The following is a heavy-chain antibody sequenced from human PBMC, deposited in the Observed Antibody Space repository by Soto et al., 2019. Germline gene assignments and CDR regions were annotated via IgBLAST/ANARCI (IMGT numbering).Heavy chain of an antibody. CDR2: TYYRSKWYN. D-gene: IGHD2-15*01. CDR3: ARGHPFRGGPAY. Sequence: QTLSLTCAISGDSVSSNSAAWNWIRQSPSRGLEWLGRTYYRSKWYNDYAVSVKSRITINPDTSKNQFSLKLSSVTAADTAVYYCARGHPFRGGPAYWGQGTLVTVSS. J-gene: IGHJ4*02. V-gene: IGHV6-1*01. CDR1: GDSVSSNSAA.